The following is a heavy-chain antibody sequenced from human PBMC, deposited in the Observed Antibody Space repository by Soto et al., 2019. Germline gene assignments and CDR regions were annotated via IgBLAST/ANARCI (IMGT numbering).Heavy chain of an antibody. D-gene: IGHD6-13*01. CDR3: ARVAAAGTGGY. Sequence: QVQLVESGGGVVQPGRSLRLSCAASGFTFSSYAMHWVRQAPGKGLEWVAVISYDGSNKYYADSVKGRFTISRDNSKNTLYLQMNGLRAEDTAVYYCARVAAAGTGGYWGQGTLVTVSS. CDR1: GFTFSSYA. V-gene: IGHV3-30-3*01. CDR2: ISYDGSNK. J-gene: IGHJ4*02.